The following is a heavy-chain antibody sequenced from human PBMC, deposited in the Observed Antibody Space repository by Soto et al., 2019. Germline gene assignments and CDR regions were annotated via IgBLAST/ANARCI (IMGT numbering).Heavy chain of an antibody. CDR3: ARATTDIDY. Sequence: GGSLRRSCAASGFTFSSYAMSCVRQAPGKGLEEVSSISGSGGSTYYADSVKGRFTISRDNSKNTLYLQMNSLRAEDTAVYYCARATTDIDYWGQGTLVTVSS. V-gene: IGHV3-23*01. CDR2: ISGSGGST. CDR1: GFTFSSYA. J-gene: IGHJ4*02. D-gene: IGHD4-4*01.